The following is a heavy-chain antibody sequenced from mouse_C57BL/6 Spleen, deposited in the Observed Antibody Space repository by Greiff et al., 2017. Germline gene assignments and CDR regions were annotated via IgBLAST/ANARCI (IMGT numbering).Heavy chain of an antibody. D-gene: IGHD1-1*01. Sequence: QVQLKQSGAELVKPGASVKLSCKASGYTFTSYWMHWVKQRPGRGLEWIGRIDPNGGGTKYNEKFKSKATLTVDKPSSTAYMQLSSLTSEDSAVYYCARDYYGSSYGAMDYWGQGTSVTVSS. CDR2: IDPNGGGT. CDR1: GYTFTSYW. CDR3: ARDYYGSSYGAMDY. J-gene: IGHJ4*01. V-gene: IGHV1-72*01.